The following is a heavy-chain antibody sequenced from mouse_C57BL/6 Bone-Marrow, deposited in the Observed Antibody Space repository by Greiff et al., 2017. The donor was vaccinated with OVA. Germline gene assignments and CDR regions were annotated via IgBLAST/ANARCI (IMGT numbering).Heavy chain of an antibody. J-gene: IGHJ3*01. CDR1: GYTFTSYG. Sequence: QVHVKQSGAELARPGASVKLSCKASGYTFTSYGISWVKQSTGQGLEWIGEIYPRSGNTYYNEKFKGKATLTADKSSSTAYMELRSLTSEDSAVYFCARRVGGFAYWGQGTLVTVSA. CDR2: IYPRSGNT. CDR3: ARRVGGFAY. V-gene: IGHV1-81*01.